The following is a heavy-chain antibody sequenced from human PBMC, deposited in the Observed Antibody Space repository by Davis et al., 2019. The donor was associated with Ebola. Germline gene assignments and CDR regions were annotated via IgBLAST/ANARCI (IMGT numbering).Heavy chain of an antibody. J-gene: IGHJ4*02. CDR1: GYSFTSSW. D-gene: IGHD6-19*01. CDR2: IYPGDSDT. Sequence: KVSCKGSGYSFTSSWIGWVRQLPGKGLEWMGIIYPGDSDTRYSPSFQGQVTISADKSISTAYLQWSSLKASDTAMYYCARHQEGPEYSSGWYGVDYWGQGTLVTVSS. CDR3: ARHQEGPEYSSGWYGVDY. V-gene: IGHV5-51*01.